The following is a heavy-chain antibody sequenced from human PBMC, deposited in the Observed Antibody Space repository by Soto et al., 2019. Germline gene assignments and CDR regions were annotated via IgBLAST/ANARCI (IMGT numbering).Heavy chain of an antibody. Sequence: EVQLVESGGGLVQPGGSLRLSCAASGFTFSSYWMSWVRQAPGKGLEWVANIKQDGSEKYYVDSVKGRFTISRDNAKNSLYLQMNSVRAEDTAVYYCARAGRITIFSTGYPLNAFDIWGQGTMVTVSS. CDR3: ARAGRITIFSTGYPLNAFDI. J-gene: IGHJ3*02. CDR1: GFTFSSYW. V-gene: IGHV3-7*01. CDR2: IKQDGSEK. D-gene: IGHD3-9*01.